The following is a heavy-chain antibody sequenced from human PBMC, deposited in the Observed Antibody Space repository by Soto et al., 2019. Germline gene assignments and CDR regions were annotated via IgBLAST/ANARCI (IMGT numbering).Heavy chain of an antibody. J-gene: IGHJ4*02. CDR3: ARDPRSIVVVTAIPYYFDY. CDR1: GYTFTGYY. V-gene: IGHV1-2*02. D-gene: IGHD2-21*02. Sequence: ASVKVSCKASGYTFTGYYMRWVRQAPGQGLEWMGWINPNSGGTNYAQKFQGRVTMTRDTSISTAYMELSRLRSDDTAVYYCARDPRSIVVVTAIPYYFDYWGQGALVTVSS. CDR2: INPNSGGT.